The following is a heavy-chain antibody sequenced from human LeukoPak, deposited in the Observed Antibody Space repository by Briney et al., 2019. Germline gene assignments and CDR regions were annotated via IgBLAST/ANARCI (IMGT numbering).Heavy chain of an antibody. D-gene: IGHD2-2*01. CDR1: GLTFPSYA. CDR3: VTAYCSSTNCYGPEY. CDR2: ISTTGSRT. Sequence: GGSLRLSCSASGLTFPSYALHWVRQAPGKGQEYVSAISTTGSRTYYADSVKGRFTISRDNSKSTMYLQMISLRPEDTAVYYCVTAYCSSTNCYGPEYWGRGTLVTVSS. J-gene: IGHJ4*02. V-gene: IGHV3-64D*06.